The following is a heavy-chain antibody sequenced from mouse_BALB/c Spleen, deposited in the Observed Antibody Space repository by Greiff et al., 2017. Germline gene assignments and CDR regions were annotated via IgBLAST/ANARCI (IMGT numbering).Heavy chain of an antibody. CDR2: IYPGDGDT. Sequence: VQLQQSGPELVKPGASVKISCKASGYAFSSSWMNWVKQRPGQGLEWIGRIYPGDGDTNYNGKFKGKATLTADKSSSTAYMQLSSLTSVDSAVYFCAITTVVPYYAMDYWGQGTSVTVSS. D-gene: IGHD1-1*01. J-gene: IGHJ4*01. V-gene: IGHV1-82*01. CDR1: GYAFSSSW. CDR3: AITTVVPYYAMDY.